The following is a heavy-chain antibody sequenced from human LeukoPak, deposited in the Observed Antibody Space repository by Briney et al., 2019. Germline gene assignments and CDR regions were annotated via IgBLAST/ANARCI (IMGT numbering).Heavy chain of an antibody. CDR1: GFTFSSNW. V-gene: IGHV3-74*01. J-gene: IGHJ4*02. D-gene: IGHD6-19*01. CDR3: AKAKGWLQIFDY. Sequence: GGSLRLSCAASGFTFSSNWMHWVRQAPGKGLVWVSRINSDESSTNYADSVKGRFTISRDNAKNTVYLQMNSLRAEDTAVYYCAKAKGWLQIFDYWGQGTLVIVSS. CDR2: INSDESST.